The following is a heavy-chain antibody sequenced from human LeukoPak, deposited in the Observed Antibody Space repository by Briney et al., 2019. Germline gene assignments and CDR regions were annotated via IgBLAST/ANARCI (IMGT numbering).Heavy chain of an antibody. J-gene: IGHJ4*02. CDR3: AKRPRLVRYFDS. D-gene: IGHD6-6*01. Sequence: GGSLRLSCAASGFTFSSYAMSWVRQAPGKGLDWVSAISGSGGSTYYADSVKGRFTISRDNSKNTLYLQMTSLRAEDTARYYCAKRPRLVRYFDSWGQGTLVTVSS. V-gene: IGHV3-23*01. CDR1: GFTFSSYA. CDR2: ISGSGGST.